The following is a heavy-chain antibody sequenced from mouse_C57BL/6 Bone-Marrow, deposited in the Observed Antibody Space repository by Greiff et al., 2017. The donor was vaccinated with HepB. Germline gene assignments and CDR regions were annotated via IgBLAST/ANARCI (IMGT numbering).Heavy chain of an antibody. D-gene: IGHD1-1*01. CDR2: IWIGGST. J-gene: IGHJ2*01. CDR3: ARNFYGSSPYYFDY. V-gene: IGHV2-2*01. Sequence: VQLQQSGPGLVQPSQSLSITCTVSGFSLTSYGVHWVRQSPGKGLEWLGVIWIGGSTDYNAAFISRLSISKDNSKSQVFFKMNSLQADDTAIYYCARNFYGSSPYYFDYWGQGTTLTVSS. CDR1: GFSLTSYG.